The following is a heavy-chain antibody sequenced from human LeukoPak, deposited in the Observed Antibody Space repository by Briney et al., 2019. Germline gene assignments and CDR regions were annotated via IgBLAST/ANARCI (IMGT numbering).Heavy chain of an antibody. CDR1: GYMFSNYG. V-gene: IGHV1-18*01. J-gene: IGHJ4*02. Sequence: ASVKVSCKASGYMFSNYGISWVRQARGQGLEWMGWISGYNGHTSYALQFQGRVTMTTDTSTSTAYMELRSRRSDDTAVYFCARDFKGHHLERTPDHWGQGALVTVSS. CDR2: ISGYNGHT. D-gene: IGHD1-1*01. CDR3: ARDFKGHHLERTPDH.